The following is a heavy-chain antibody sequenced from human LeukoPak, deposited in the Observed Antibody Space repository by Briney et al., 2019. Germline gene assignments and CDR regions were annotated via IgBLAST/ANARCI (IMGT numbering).Heavy chain of an antibody. CDR3: ARLHYYDSSGYLYYFDY. D-gene: IGHD3-22*01. V-gene: IGHV5-51*01. J-gene: IGHJ4*02. CDR2: IYPGDSDT. Sequence: ESLKISCKGSGYSFTSYWIGWVRQMPGKGLEWMGIIYPGDSDTRYSPSFQGQVTISADKSISTAYLQWSSLKASDTAVYYCARLHYYDSSGYLYYFDYWGQGTLVTVS. CDR1: GYSFTSYW.